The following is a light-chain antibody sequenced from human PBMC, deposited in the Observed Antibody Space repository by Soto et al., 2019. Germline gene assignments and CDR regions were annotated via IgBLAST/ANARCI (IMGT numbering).Light chain of an antibody. J-gene: IGKJ1*01. CDR2: KES. Sequence: DTQMTQSPSTLSASVGDRVTITCRASQSISSWLAWYQQKPGKAPKLLIYKESSLESGVPSRFSVSGSGTEFTLTISSLQPDDFATYYCQQYNSYSRTFGQGTKVEIK. V-gene: IGKV1-5*03. CDR1: QSISSW. CDR3: QQYNSYSRT.